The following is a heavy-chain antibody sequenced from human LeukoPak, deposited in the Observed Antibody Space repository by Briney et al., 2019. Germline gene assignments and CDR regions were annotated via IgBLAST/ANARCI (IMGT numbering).Heavy chain of an antibody. D-gene: IGHD3-9*01. CDR3: ARDTVSDYDLLTSYYGGFDY. CDR2: ISSSSSTI. Sequence: GGSLRLSCAASGFTFSSYTMNWVRQAPGKGLEWVSYISSSSSTIYYVDSVKGRFTISRDNAKNSLFLQMNSLRDEDTAVYYCARDTVSDYDLLTSYYGGFDYWGQGTLVTVSS. V-gene: IGHV3-48*02. CDR1: GFTFSSYT. J-gene: IGHJ4*02.